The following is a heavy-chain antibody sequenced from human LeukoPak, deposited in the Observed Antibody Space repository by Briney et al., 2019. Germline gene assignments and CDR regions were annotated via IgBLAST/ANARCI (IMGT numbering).Heavy chain of an antibody. V-gene: IGHV3-21*01. CDR3: ARDPYSGSYGNYYYYFMDV. D-gene: IGHD1-26*01. CDR1: GFTFSSYN. Sequence: GGSLRLSGAASGFTFSSYNMNWVRQAPGKGLEWVSSITSGSSYIYYADSVKGRFTISRDNAKNSLYLQMNSLRAEDTAVYYCARDPYSGSYGNYYYYFMDVWGKGTTVTISS. CDR2: ITSGSSYI. J-gene: IGHJ6*03.